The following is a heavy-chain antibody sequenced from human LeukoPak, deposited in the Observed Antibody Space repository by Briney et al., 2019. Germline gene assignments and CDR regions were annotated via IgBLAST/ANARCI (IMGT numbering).Heavy chain of an antibody. J-gene: IGHJ4*02. D-gene: IGHD6-19*01. CDR1: GFTFSSYA. CDR2: ISGSGGST. Sequence: GGSLRLSCAASGFTFSSYAMSWVRQAPGKGLEWVSAISGSGGSTYYADSVKGRFTISRDNSKNMLYLQMNSLRAEDTAVYYCTSSGWYSEYYFDYWGQGTLVTVSS. CDR3: TSSGWYSEYYFDY. V-gene: IGHV3-23*01.